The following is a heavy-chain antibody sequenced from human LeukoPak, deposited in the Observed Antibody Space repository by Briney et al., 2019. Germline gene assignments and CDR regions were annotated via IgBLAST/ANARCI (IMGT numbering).Heavy chain of an antibody. CDR3: ARDKVWAFDI. J-gene: IGHJ3*02. D-gene: IGHD3-16*01. CDR2: ISYSGST. CDR1: GGSISSYY. V-gene: IGHV4-59*01. Sequence: SETLSLTCTVSGGSISSYYWSWIRQPPGKGLEWIGYISYSGSTNYNPSLKSRVTISVDTSKNQFSLKLSSVTAADTAVYYCARDKVWAFDIWAKGQWSPSLQ.